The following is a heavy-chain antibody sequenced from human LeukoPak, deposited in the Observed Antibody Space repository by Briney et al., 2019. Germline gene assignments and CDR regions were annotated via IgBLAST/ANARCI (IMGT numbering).Heavy chain of an antibody. CDR1: GFAFSGYD. Sequence: GGSLRLSCAASGFAFSGYDMSWVRQAPGKGLEWVSAISGSGGSTYYADSVKGRFAISRDNSKNTLYLQMNSLRAEDTAVYYCAKDSTDRRYFGDPAQLPDYWGQGTLVTVSS. J-gene: IGHJ4*02. D-gene: IGHD3-9*01. V-gene: IGHV3-23*01. CDR3: AKDSTDRRYFGDPAQLPDY. CDR2: ISGSGGST.